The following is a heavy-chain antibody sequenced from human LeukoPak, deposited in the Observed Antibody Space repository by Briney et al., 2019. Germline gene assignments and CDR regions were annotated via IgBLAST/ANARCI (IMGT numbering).Heavy chain of an antibody. CDR3: ARDYYGDYGDY. CDR1: GGSISSSSYY. J-gene: IGHJ4*02. D-gene: IGHD4-17*01. CDR2: IYYSGST. V-gene: IGHV4-39*02. Sequence: PSETLSLTCTVSGGSISSSSYYWGWIRQPPGKGLEWIGSIYYSGSTYYNPSLKSRVTISVDTSKNQFSLKLSSVTAADTAVYYCARDYYGDYGDYWGQGTLVTVSS.